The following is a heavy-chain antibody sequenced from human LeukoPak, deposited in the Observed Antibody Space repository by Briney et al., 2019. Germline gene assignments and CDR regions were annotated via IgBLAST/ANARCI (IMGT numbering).Heavy chain of an antibody. CDR2: INPNSGGT. CDR1: GYTFTSYD. V-gene: IGHV1-2*02. J-gene: IGHJ4*02. Sequence: ASVKVSCKASGYTFTSYDINWVRQATGQGLEWMGWINPNSGGTNYAQKFQGRVTMTRDTSISTAYMELSRLRSDDTAVYYCARDKYGDYLYFDYWGQGTLVTVSS. D-gene: IGHD4-17*01. CDR3: ARDKYGDYLYFDY.